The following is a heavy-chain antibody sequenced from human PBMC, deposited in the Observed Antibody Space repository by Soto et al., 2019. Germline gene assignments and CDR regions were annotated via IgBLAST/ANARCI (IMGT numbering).Heavy chain of an antibody. CDR3: VSWVPAHFDY. CDR2: IDSSGVNT. V-gene: IGHV3-23*01. Sequence: GGSLRLSCAASRYTFKSHGLSWVRQAPGKGLEWVSTIDSSGVNTHYADSVKGRFTISRDNSRNTLHLQMHDLRADDTALYYCVSWVPAHFDYWGQGTVVTVSS. CDR1: RYTFKSHG. D-gene: IGHD3-10*01. J-gene: IGHJ4*02.